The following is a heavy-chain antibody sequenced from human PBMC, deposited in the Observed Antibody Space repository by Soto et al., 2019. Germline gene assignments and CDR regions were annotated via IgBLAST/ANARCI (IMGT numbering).Heavy chain of an antibody. V-gene: IGHV1-18*01. CDR2: TNPYNGNT. CDR3: ARGRVYGGMDV. J-gene: IGHJ6*02. D-gene: IGHD4-17*01. CDR1: GYTFSSYG. Sequence: QVQLVQSGAEVKRPGASVKVSCKASGYTFSSYGISWVRQAPGQGLEWMGWTNPYNGNTNYAQKLQGRVTMTTDTSTSTAYMEVGSLRSVDTAVYYCARGRVYGGMDVWGQGTTVTVSS.